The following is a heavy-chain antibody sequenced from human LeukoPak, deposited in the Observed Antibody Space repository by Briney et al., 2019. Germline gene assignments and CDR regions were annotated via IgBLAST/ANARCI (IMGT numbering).Heavy chain of an antibody. Sequence: KPSETLSLTCTVSGGSISSSSYYWGWIRQPPGKGLEWIGGIYYSGSTNYNPSLKSRVTISVDTSKNQFSLKLSSVTAADMAVYYCARQDFGSGILPGYWGQGTLVTVSS. CDR3: ARQDFGSGILPGY. V-gene: IGHV4-39*01. CDR1: GGSISSSSYY. CDR2: IYYSGST. D-gene: IGHD3-10*01. J-gene: IGHJ4*02.